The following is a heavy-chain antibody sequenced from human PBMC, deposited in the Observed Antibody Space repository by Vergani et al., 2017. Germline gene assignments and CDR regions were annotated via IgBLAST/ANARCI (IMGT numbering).Heavy chain of an antibody. V-gene: IGHV1-69*01. D-gene: IGHD2-15*01. CDR1: GYTFTNYA. Sequence: QVQLVQSGSEVKKPGASVKVSCRASGYTFTNYALNWVRQAPGQGLEWMGGIIPIFGTANYAQKFQGRVTITADESTSTAYMELSSLRSEDTAVYYCARVCSGGSCYWDYYYGMDVWGQWTTVTVSS. CDR2: IIPIFGTA. J-gene: IGHJ6*02. CDR3: ARVCSGGSCYWDYYYGMDV.